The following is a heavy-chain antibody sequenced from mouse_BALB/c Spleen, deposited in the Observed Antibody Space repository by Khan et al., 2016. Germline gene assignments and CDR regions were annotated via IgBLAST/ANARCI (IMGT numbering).Heavy chain of an antibody. CDR3: VGQRGNYEALFAY. D-gene: IGHD2-1*01. Sequence: EVQLVESGGGLVQPTGSLKLSCAASGFTFNTYAMNWVRQAPGKGLEWVARIRSKRNNYATYYADSVQDRITISRDDSQSMLYLQMNNLKTRATAMYYCVGQRGNYEALFAYWGQGTLVTVSA. CDR2: IRSKRNNYAT. CDR1: GFTFNTYA. J-gene: IGHJ3*01. V-gene: IGHV10-1*02.